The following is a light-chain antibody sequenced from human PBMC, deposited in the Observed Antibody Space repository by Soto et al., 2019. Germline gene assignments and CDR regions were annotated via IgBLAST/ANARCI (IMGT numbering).Light chain of an antibody. CDR1: QSVGTS. CDR2: DAA. V-gene: IGKV3-11*01. J-gene: IGKJ1*01. CDR3: QHRGSWPRS. Sequence: DIVLTQSPATLSLSPGKRATLSCTASQSVGTSLAWYKQQPGQAPRLLIHDAAYRASGIPERFSGSGSGTAFSLSTSRLEPDDFAVYYCQHRGSWPRSFGRGTKVEI.